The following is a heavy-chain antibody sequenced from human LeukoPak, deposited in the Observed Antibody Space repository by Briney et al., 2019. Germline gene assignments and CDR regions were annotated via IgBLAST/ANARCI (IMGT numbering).Heavy chain of an antibody. CDR2: IYHSGST. CDR1: GGSISSGGYS. CDR3: ARVVTMVRGVIRYFQH. V-gene: IGHV4-30-2*01. Sequence: SETLSLTCAVSGGSISSGGYSWSWIRQPPGKGLEWIGYIYHSGSTCYNPSLKSRVTISVDRSKNQFSLKLSSVTAADTAVYYCARVVTMVRGVIRYFQHWGQGTLVTVSS. J-gene: IGHJ1*01. D-gene: IGHD3-10*01.